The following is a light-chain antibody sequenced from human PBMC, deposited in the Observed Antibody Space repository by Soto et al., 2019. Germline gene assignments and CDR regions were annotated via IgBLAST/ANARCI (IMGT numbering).Light chain of an antibody. CDR2: DAS. J-gene: IGKJ2*01. CDR3: QQYNIYST. CDR1: QSISSW. Sequence: DIQMTQSPSTLSASVGDRVTITCRASQSISSWLAWYQQKPGKAPKLLIYDASSLESGVPSRFSGSGSGTEFTLTISSPQPDDFATYYCQQYNIYSTFGQGTKLEIK. V-gene: IGKV1-5*01.